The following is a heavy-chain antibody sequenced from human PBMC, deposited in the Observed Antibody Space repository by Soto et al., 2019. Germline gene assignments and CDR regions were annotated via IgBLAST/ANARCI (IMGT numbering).Heavy chain of an antibody. Sequence: QVQLVQSGAEVKKPGSSVKVFCKASGGTFSNFAISRVRQAPGQGLEWMGGFIPIFGTLNYAQRFQGRLTISADESTRTAYVELGRLGSEDTAVYSCARVAQVVLHWGQGTLVTVSS. V-gene: IGHV1-69*01. D-gene: IGHD2-15*01. CDR1: GGTFSNFA. CDR3: ARVAQVVLH. CDR2: FIPIFGTL. J-gene: IGHJ1*01.